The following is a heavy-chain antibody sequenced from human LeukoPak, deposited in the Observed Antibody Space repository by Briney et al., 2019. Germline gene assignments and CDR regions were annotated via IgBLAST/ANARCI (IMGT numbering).Heavy chain of an antibody. J-gene: IGHJ4*02. D-gene: IGHD2-21*02. CDR1: GFTFDYYA. V-gene: IGHV3-9*03. CDR3: ARGTGLFCGGDCDPLDY. Sequence: GGSLRLSCAASGFTFDYYAMHWVRQAPGKGLEWVSGISLNSVKTGYADSVKGRFIISRDNSKNTLYLQMGSLRAEDMAVYYCARGTGLFCGGDCDPLDYWGQGTLVTVSS. CDR2: ISLNSVKT.